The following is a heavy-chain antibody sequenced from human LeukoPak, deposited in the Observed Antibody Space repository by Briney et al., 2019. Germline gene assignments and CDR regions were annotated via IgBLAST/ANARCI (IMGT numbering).Heavy chain of an antibody. J-gene: IGHJ4*02. D-gene: IGHD1-26*01. Sequence: GGSLTPSCAVSGFSVSDTFMTWVRRAPGKGLQWVSVILDTGITTYADSVKGRFSISRDNSKNTVYLQMNSLSVDDTAVYYCVRDKGVGRTERFDSWGPGTVVTVSS. CDR2: ILDTGIT. CDR1: GFSVSDTF. CDR3: VRDKGVGRTERFDS. V-gene: IGHV3-53*01.